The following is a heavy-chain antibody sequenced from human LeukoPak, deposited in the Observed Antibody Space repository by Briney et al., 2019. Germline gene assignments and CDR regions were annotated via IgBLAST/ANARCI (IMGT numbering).Heavy chain of an antibody. J-gene: IGHJ4*02. CDR1: GYTFTSYG. Sequence: AAVKVPCKASGYTFTSYGISWVRQAPGQGLEWMGWISAYNGNTNYAQKLQGRVTMTTDTSTSTAYMELRSLRSDDTAVYYCAREGKYGDQWPIDYWGQGTLVTVSS. D-gene: IGHD4-17*01. V-gene: IGHV1-18*01. CDR3: AREGKYGDQWPIDY. CDR2: ISAYNGNT.